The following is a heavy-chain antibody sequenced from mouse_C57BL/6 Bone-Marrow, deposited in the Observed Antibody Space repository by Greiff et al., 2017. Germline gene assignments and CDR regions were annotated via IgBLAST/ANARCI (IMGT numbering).Heavy chain of an antibody. V-gene: IGHV2-9-1*01. Sequence: VKVVESGPGLVAPSQSLSITCTVSGFSLTSYAISWVRQPPGKGLEWLGVIWTGGGTNYNSALKSRLSISKDNSKSQVFLKMNSLQTDDTARYYCARVEEFYYGSSYGYFDVWGTGTTVTVSS. CDR2: IWTGGGT. CDR1: GFSLTSYA. J-gene: IGHJ1*03. CDR3: ARVEEFYYGSSYGYFDV. D-gene: IGHD1-1*01.